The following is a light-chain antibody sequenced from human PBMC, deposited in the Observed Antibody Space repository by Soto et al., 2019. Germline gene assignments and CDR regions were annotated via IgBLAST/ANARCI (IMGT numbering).Light chain of an antibody. V-gene: IGKV1-17*01. CDR3: KQYNTYQWT. CDR1: QGIRND. J-gene: IGKJ1*01. CDR2: AAS. Sequence: DLQSPPSPSYLSGSVGDRVPITGRASQGIRNDLGWYQQKPGKDPKRLIYAASSLQSGVPSRFSGSGSGTDFTITISSMQHDDFATYYCKQYNTYQWTGGQGT.